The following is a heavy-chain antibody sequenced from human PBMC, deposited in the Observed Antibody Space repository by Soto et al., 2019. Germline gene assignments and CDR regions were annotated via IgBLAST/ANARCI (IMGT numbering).Heavy chain of an antibody. D-gene: IGHD6-13*01. CDR1: GGTFSSYA. J-gene: IGHJ6*02. V-gene: IGHV1-69*13. CDR2: IIPIFGTA. Sequence: SVKVSCKASGGTFSSYAISWVRQAPGQGLEWMGGIIPIFGTANYAQKFQGRVTITADESTSTAYMELSSLRSEDTAVYYCARVPTIRAAGGHYYYYGMDVWGQGTTVTVSS. CDR3: ARVPTIRAAGGHYYYYGMDV.